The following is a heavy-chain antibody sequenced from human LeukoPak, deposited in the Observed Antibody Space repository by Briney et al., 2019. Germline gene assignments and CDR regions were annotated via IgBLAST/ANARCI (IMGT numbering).Heavy chain of an antibody. CDR3: ARGAYADRTGYNLDS. CDR2: VFFGGQT. Sequence: PSETLSLTCSVSGDPVWSYYWTCVRQPPQKGLEWIGYVFFGGQTNYNPSVKSRVTISLDTSRSQFSLNLTSVTAADSAMYYCARGAYADRTGYNLDSWGQGTLVIVSS. V-gene: IGHV4-59*02. J-gene: IGHJ4*02. CDR1: GDPVWSYY. D-gene: IGHD5-24*01.